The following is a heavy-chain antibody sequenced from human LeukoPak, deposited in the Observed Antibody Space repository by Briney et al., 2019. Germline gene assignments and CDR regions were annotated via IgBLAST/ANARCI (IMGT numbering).Heavy chain of an antibody. CDR2: IWYDGSNK. CDR1: GFTFSSYG. D-gene: IGHD3-16*01. V-gene: IGHV3-33*06. J-gene: IGHJ6*03. Sequence: GGSLRLSCAASGFTFSSYGMHWVRQAPGKGLEWVAVIWYDGSNKYYADSVKGRFTISRDNSKNTLYLQMNSLRAEDTAVYYCAKDAVAGWAARGTYNYYYMDVWGKGTTVTVSS. CDR3: AKDAVAGWAARGTYNYYYMDV.